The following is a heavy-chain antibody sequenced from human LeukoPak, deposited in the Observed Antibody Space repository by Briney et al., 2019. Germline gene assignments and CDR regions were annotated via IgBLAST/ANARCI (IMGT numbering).Heavy chain of an antibody. V-gene: IGHV4-39*07. CDR1: GGSISSSSYY. J-gene: IGHJ5*02. Sequence: SETLSLTCTVSGGSISSSSYYWGWIRQPPGKGLEWIGSIYYSGSTYYNPSLKSRVAISVDTSKNQFSLKLSSVTAADTAVYYCARDAIQSSSWYLTWFDPWGQGTLVTVSS. CDR3: ARDAIQSSSWYLTWFDP. D-gene: IGHD6-13*01. CDR2: IYYSGST.